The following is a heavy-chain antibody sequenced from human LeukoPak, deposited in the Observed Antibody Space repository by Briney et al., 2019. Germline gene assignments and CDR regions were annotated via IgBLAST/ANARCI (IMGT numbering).Heavy chain of an antibody. Sequence: PSETLSLTCTVSGGSISSNSNYWACIRQPPGRGLEWIGSISYGGSTYYSPSLESRVTISVDTSKNQFSLRLSSVTAADTAVYYCARQDLWFFDLWGQGTLVPVSS. V-gene: IGHV4-39*01. D-gene: IGHD2-21*01. CDR2: ISYGGST. CDR1: GGSISSNSNY. CDR3: ARQDLWFFDL. J-gene: IGHJ4*02.